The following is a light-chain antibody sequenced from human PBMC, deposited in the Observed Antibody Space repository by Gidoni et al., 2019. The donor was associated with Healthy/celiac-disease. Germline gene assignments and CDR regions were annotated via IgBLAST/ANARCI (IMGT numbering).Light chain of an antibody. V-gene: IGKV3-20*01. CDR2: GAS. CDR1: QSVSSSY. Sequence: EIVLTQSPGTLSLSPGERATLSCRASQSVSSSYLAWYQQKPGQAPRLLIYGASSRATGIPDRFSGSGSGTDFTLTISRLDPEDFAVYYCQQYGSSPPFTFGPGTKVEIK. CDR3: QQYGSSPPFT. J-gene: IGKJ3*01.